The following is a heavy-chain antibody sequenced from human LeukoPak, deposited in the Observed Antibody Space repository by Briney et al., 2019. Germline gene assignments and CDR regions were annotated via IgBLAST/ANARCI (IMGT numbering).Heavy chain of an antibody. D-gene: IGHD1-26*01. J-gene: IGHJ4*02. CDR1: GFTFSSSE. CDR2: ISTSGSTI. Sequence: GGSLRLSCAASGFTFSSSEMNWVRQAPGKGLEWVSYISTSGSTIYYADSVKGRFTISRDNAKNSLYLQMNSLRAEDTAVYYCARGGLLGDDWGQGTLVTVSS. CDR3: ARGGLLGDD. V-gene: IGHV3-48*03.